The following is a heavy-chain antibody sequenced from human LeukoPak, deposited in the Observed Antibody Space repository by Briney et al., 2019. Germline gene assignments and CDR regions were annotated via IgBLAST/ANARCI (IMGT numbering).Heavy chain of an antibody. CDR2: ISTDSRYI. Sequence: GGSLRLSCAASGFTFSSYSPTWVRQAPGKGLEWVSDISTDSRYIYYADSVQGRFTISRDNAKNTLYLQMNSLRVEDTAVYYCARAGGPPTAMGFDPWGQGSLVSVST. D-gene: IGHD2-2*01. V-gene: IGHV3-21*01. CDR3: ARAGGPPTAMGFDP. CDR1: GFTFSSYS. J-gene: IGHJ5*02.